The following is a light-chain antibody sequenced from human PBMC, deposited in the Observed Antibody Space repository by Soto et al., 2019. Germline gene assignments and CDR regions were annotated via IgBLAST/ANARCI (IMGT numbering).Light chain of an antibody. CDR2: LGS. J-gene: IGKJ4*01. CDR3: MKTLQTPLT. V-gene: IGKV2-28*01. Sequence: IVMTQSPVSLPVTPGEPASISCRSSQSLLYSNGYNYLDWYLQKPGQSPQLLIYLGSNRASGVPDRFSGSGSGTDFALKISRVEAEDVGVYYCMKTLQTPLTFGGGTKVEIK. CDR1: QSLLYSNGYNY.